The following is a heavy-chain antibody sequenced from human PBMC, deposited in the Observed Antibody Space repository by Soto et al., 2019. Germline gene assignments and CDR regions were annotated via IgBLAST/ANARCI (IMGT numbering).Heavy chain of an antibody. Sequence: SSYAMSWVSQAPGKGLEWVSAISGSGGSTYYADSVKGRFTISRDNSKNTLYLQMNSLRAEDTAVYYCAKDPGPNWFDPWGQGTLVTVSS. V-gene: IGHV3-23*01. CDR2: ISGSGGST. CDR3: AKDPGPNWFDP. J-gene: IGHJ5*02. CDR1: SSYA.